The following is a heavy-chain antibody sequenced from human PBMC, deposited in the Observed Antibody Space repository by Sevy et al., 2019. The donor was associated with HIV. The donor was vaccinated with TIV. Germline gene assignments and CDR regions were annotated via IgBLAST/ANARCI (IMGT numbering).Heavy chain of an antibody. CDR1: GFPFKAYW. CDR3: AKDMGSLNLEWLPYFDY. J-gene: IGHJ4*02. D-gene: IGHD3-3*01. V-gene: IGHV3-7*03. Sequence: GGSLRLSCAASGFPFKAYWMGWVRQAPGQGLQWVANIYQDGSDKHYVDSVKGRFTISRDNAKKSVYLQMNSLRTEDTALYYCAKDMGSLNLEWLPYFDYWGQGTLVTVSS. CDR2: IYQDGSDK.